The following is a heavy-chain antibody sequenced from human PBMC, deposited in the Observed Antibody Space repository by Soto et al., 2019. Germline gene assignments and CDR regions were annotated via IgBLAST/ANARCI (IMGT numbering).Heavy chain of an antibody. Sequence: ASVKVSCKASGYTFTSYDINWVRQATGQGLEWMGWMNPNSGNTGYAQKFQGRVTMTRNTSISTAYMELSSLRSEDTAVYYCARLGSGWPYYYYYYMDVWGKGTTVTVSS. J-gene: IGHJ6*03. V-gene: IGHV1-8*01. D-gene: IGHD6-19*01. CDR1: GYTFTSYD. CDR3: ARLGSGWPYYYYYYMDV. CDR2: MNPNSGNT.